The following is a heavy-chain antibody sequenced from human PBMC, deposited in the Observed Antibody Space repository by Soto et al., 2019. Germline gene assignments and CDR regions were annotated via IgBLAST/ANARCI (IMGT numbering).Heavy chain of an antibody. Sequence: QVQLQQWGAGLLKPSETLSLTCAVYGGSFSGYYWSWIRQPPEKGLEWIGEINHSGSTNYNPSLRSRVTISVDTSKNQFSLSLTSVTAADTGVYYCARTNHYDYVWGSYRTYHQFYGMDVWGQGTTVTVSS. CDR2: INHSGST. D-gene: IGHD3-16*02. J-gene: IGHJ6*02. CDR1: GGSFSGYY. V-gene: IGHV4-34*01. CDR3: ARTNHYDYVWGSYRTYHQFYGMDV.